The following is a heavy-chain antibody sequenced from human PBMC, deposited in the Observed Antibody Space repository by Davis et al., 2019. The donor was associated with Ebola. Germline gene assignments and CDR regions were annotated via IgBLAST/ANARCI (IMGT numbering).Heavy chain of an antibody. Sequence: MPSETLSLTCTVSAGSISSYYWSWIRQPPGTGLEWIGEINHSGSTNYNPSLKSRVTISVDTSKNQFSLKLSSVTAADTAVYYCATYFTIFGVVSDYWGQGTLVTVSS. CDR2: INHSGST. D-gene: IGHD3-3*01. CDR3: ATYFTIFGVVSDY. V-gene: IGHV4-34*01. J-gene: IGHJ4*02. CDR1: AGSISSYY.